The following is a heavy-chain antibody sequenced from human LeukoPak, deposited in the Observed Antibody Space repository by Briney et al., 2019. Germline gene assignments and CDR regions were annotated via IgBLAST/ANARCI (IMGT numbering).Heavy chain of an antibody. V-gene: IGHV4-38-2*02. CDR3: ARADTAGYGAFDI. J-gene: IGHJ3*02. Sequence: SETLSLTCTVSGYSISSGYYWGWIRQPPGKGLEWIGSIYHSGSTYYNPSLKSRVTISVDTSKNEFSLKVNFVTAADTAVYYCARADTAGYGAFDIWGQGTMVTVSS. D-gene: IGHD5-18*01. CDR1: GYSISSGYY. CDR2: IYHSGST.